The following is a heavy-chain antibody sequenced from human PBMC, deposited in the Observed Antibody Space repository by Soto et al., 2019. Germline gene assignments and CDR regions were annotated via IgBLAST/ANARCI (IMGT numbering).Heavy chain of an antibody. V-gene: IGHV1-46*01. D-gene: IGHD3-22*01. CDR1: GYTFTSYY. CDR2: INPSGGST. Sequence: ASVKVSCKASGYTFTSYYMHWVRQAPGQGLEWMGIINPSGGSTSYAQKFQGRVTITRDTSASTAYMELSSLRSEDTAVYYCARTEYYYDSSGSFDYWGQGTLVTVSS. CDR3: ARTEYYYDSSGSFDY. J-gene: IGHJ4*02.